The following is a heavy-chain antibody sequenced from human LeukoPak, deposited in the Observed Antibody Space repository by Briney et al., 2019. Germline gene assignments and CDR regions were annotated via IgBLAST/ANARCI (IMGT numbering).Heavy chain of an antibody. CDR2: ISGGGGST. D-gene: IGHD2-2*02. V-gene: IGHV3-23*01. CDR1: GFTFSSYA. CDR3: AKRIVVVPAAIGAGGFDY. Sequence: GGSLRLSCAASGFTFSSYAMSWVRQAPGKGLEWVSAISGGGGSTYYADSVKGRFTISRDNSKNTLYLQVNSLRAEDTAVYYCAKRIVVVPAAIGAGGFDYWGQGTLVTVSS. J-gene: IGHJ4*02.